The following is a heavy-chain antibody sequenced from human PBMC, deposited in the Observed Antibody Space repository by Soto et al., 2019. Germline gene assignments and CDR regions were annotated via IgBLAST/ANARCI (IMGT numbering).Heavy chain of an antibody. Sequence: SETLSLTCTVSGGSISSYYWSWIRRPPGKGLEWIGYIYYSGSTNYNPSLKSRVTISVDTSKNQFSLKLSSVTAADTAVYYCARALGSGGTLYYYYMDVWGKGTTVTVSS. D-gene: IGHD2-15*01. CDR3: ARALGSGGTLYYYYMDV. V-gene: IGHV4-59*01. CDR2: IYYSGST. J-gene: IGHJ6*03. CDR1: GGSISSYY.